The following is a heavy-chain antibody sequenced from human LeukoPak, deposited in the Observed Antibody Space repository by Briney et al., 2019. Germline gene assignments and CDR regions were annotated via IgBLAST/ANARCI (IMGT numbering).Heavy chain of an antibody. V-gene: IGHV1-18*01. CDR3: ARNFWSGYYRYYYYYMDV. D-gene: IGHD3-3*01. J-gene: IGHJ6*03. CDR1: GYTFTSYG. Sequence: ASVKVSCKASGYTFTSYGISWVRQAPGQGLEWMGWISAYNGNTNYAQKLQGRVTMTTDTSTSTAYMELRSLRSDDTAVYYCARNFWSGYYRYYYYYMDVWGKGTTVTVSS. CDR2: ISAYNGNT.